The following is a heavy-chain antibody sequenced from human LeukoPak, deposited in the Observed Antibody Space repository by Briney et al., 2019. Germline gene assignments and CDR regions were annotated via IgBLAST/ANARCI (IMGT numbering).Heavy chain of an antibody. CDR3: ARDKGGVGATKFDY. Sequence: ASVKVSCKASGYTFTSYGISWVRQAPGQGLEWMGWISAYNGNTNYAQKLQGRVTMTTDTSTSTAYMELRSLRSDDTAVYYCARDKGGVGATKFDYWGQGTLVTVSS. D-gene: IGHD1-26*01. J-gene: IGHJ4*02. V-gene: IGHV1-18*01. CDR1: GYTFTSYG. CDR2: ISAYNGNT.